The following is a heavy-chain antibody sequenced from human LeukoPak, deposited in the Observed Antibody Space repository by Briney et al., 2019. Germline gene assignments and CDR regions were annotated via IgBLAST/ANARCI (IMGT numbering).Heavy chain of an antibody. V-gene: IGHV4-59*01. D-gene: IGHD2-21*01. CDR2: IYYSGST. CDR3: ARDAVAFDY. CDR1: DGSISSYY. J-gene: IGHJ4*02. Sequence: SETLSLTCSVSDGSISSYYWNWIRQPPGKGLEWIGYIYYSGSTNYNPSLKSRVTISVDTSKNQFSLKLSSVTAADTAVYYCARDAVAFDYWGQGTLVTVSS.